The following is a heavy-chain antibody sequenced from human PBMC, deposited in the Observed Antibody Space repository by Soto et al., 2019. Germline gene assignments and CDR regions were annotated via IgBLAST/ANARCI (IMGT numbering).Heavy chain of an antibody. D-gene: IGHD3-16*01. V-gene: IGHV3-23*01. CDR2: ISVSVGST. Sequence: GGSLRLSCGVSGFPFAPSTLSWVRQAPGKGLEWVSTISVSVGSTYSADSVQGRFTVSSDISDNTLFLRMTSLTADDTAVYFCAKRYVPHSPSNAYFYDHCGRGGLVTVSS. CDR1: GFPFAPST. CDR3: AKRYVPHSPSNAYFYDH. J-gene: IGHJ4*02.